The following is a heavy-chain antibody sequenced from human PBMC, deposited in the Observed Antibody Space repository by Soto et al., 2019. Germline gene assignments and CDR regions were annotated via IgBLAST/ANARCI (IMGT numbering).Heavy chain of an antibody. CDR2: IWYDGSNK. CDR3: ARDLGATTYYDFCSGYYDYYGMDV. V-gene: IGHV3-33*01. Sequence: PGGSLRLSCAASGFTFSSYGMHWVRQAPGKGLEWVAVIWYDGSNKYYADSVKGRFTISRDNSKNTLYLQMNSLRAEDTAVYYCARDLGATTYYDFCSGYYDYYGMDVWAQGTTVTLSS. D-gene: IGHD3-3*01. CDR1: GFTFSSYG. J-gene: IGHJ6*02.